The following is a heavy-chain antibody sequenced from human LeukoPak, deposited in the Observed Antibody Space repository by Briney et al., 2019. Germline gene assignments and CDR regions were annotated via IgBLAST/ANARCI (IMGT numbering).Heavy chain of an antibody. CDR3: ARDGTCFDY. J-gene: IGHJ4*02. CDR1: GCSISSYY. Sequence: PSETLPLTCPDSGCSISSYYWSWIRQPAGKRREWVGRYYTTGSTSYNPSRNNRVTMSVDTSKSQFTLELSAVYAADTPVYYGARDGTCFDYWGQGTLVTVSS. CDR2: YYTTGST. V-gene: IGHV4-4*07.